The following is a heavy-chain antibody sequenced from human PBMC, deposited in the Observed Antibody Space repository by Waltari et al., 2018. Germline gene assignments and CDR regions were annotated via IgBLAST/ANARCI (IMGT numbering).Heavy chain of an antibody. CDR2: IYSSGST. J-gene: IGHJ1*01. D-gene: IGHD4-17*01. CDR1: GGSVSISGYY. V-gene: IGHV4-39*07. CDR3: AANDFGDSH. Sequence: QLQLQESGPGVVKPSETLSLTSSVSGGSVSISGYYWNWIRQPPGKGLEWIGSIYSSGSTYYNASLKSRVTISIDTPRNQFSLKIMSVTAADTAVYFCAANDFGDSHWGQGTLAIVSS.